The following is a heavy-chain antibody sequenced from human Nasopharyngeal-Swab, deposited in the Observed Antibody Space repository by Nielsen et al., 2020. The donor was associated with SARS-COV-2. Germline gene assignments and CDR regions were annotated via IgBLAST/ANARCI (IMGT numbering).Heavy chain of an antibody. V-gene: IGHV4-4*02. CDR2: IYHSGST. CDR3: ARQPDRYYYDSSGYSDY. D-gene: IGHD3-22*01. J-gene: IGHJ4*02. Sequence: VRQAPGKGLVWIGEIYHSGSTNYNPSLKSRATISVDKSKNQFSLKLSSVTAADTAVYYCARQPDRYYYDSSGYSDYWGQGTLVTVSS.